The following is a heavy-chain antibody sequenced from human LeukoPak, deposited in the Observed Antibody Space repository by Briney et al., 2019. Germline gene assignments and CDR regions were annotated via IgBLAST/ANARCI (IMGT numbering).Heavy chain of an antibody. CDR3: ATRKGCSSTICYGLDY. V-gene: IGHV3-23*01. D-gene: IGHD2-2*01. CDR2: IIGSGDNT. CDR1: GFTFSSYA. Sequence: GSLRLPCEASGFTFSSYAMNWVRQTPGKGLEWVSGIIGSGDNTFYADSVKGRFTISRDNSNNTLYLQMNSLRAEDTDAYYCATRKGCSSTICYGLDYWGQGTLVTVSS. J-gene: IGHJ4*02.